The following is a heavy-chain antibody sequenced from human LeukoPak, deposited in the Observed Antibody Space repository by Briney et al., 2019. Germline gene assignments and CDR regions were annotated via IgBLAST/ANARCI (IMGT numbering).Heavy chain of an antibody. CDR1: GGSISSGGYY. CDR2: IYYSGST. J-gene: IGHJ4*02. V-gene: IGHV4-31*03. D-gene: IGHD4-11*01. Sequence: TSETLSLTCTVSGGSISSGGYYWSWIRQHPGKGLEWIGYIYYSGSTYYNPSLKSRVTISVDTSKNQFSLKLSSVTAADTAVYYCARSHSPESVTPMVYWGQGTLVTVSS. CDR3: ARSHSPESVTPMVY.